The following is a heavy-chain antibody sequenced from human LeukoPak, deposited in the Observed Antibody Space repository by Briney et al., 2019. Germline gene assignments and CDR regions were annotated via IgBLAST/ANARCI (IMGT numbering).Heavy chain of an antibody. CDR3: ARDTSYYYDSSGYAY. Sequence: GGSLRLSCAASGFTFSSYWMHWVRQAPGKGLVWVSRINSDGSSTSYADSVKGRFTISRDNAKNTLCLQMNSLRAEDTAVYYCARDTSYYYDSSGYAYWGQGTLVTVSS. J-gene: IGHJ4*02. CDR2: INSDGSST. D-gene: IGHD3-22*01. CDR1: GFTFSSYW. V-gene: IGHV3-74*01.